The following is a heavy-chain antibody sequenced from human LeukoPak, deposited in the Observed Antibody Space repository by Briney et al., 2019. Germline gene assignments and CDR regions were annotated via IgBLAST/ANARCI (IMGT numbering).Heavy chain of an antibody. CDR2: INPRDLDT. V-gene: IGHV5-51*01. Sequence: GESLKISCKSSGYSFTNYWIGWVRQMAGKGLEWIGMINPRDLDTRYSPSFQGQVIISVDRSLTTAYLQWSGLKASDTAMYYCASSLTVAQLYYFDYWGQGTLVTVSS. CDR3: ASSLTVAQLYYFDY. CDR1: GYSFTNYW. J-gene: IGHJ4*02. D-gene: IGHD3-16*01.